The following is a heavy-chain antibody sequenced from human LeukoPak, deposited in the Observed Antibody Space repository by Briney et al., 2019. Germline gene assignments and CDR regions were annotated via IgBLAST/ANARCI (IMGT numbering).Heavy chain of an antibody. J-gene: IGHJ4*02. D-gene: IGHD4-11*01. CDR2: IYYSGST. CDR3: ARPQRYSNYALDY. CDR1: GGPISSGGYY. Sequence: SETLSLTCTVSGGPISSGGYYWSWIRQHPGKGLEWIGYIYYSGSTYYNPSLKSRVTISVDTSKNQFSLKLSSVTAADTAVYYCARPQRYSNYALDYWGQGTLVTVSS. V-gene: IGHV4-31*03.